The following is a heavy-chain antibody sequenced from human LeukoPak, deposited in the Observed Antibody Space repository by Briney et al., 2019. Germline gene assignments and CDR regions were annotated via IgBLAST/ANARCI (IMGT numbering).Heavy chain of an antibody. V-gene: IGHV1-69*05. CDR3: ARAYYYDSSRTFDI. Sequence: GASVKVSCKASGGTFSSYAISWVRQAPGQALEWMGRIIPIFGTANYAQKFQGRVTITTDESTSTAYMELSSLRSEDTALYYSARAYYYDSSRTFDIWGQGTMVTVSS. J-gene: IGHJ3*02. CDR1: GGTFSSYA. CDR2: IIPIFGTA. D-gene: IGHD3-22*01.